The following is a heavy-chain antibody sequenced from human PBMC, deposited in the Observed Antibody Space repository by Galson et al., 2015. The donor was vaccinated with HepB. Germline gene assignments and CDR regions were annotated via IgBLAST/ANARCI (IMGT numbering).Heavy chain of an antibody. V-gene: IGHV4-59*08. J-gene: IGHJ4*02. CDR1: QGSINDYY. Sequence: SETLSLTCSVSQGSINDYYWSWIRQSPGNRLEWIGYIYYNGDTTYNPSLGCRVGMSVDRSINQVSLWLTSVTAADTAVYYCVRHPGRGSVGYAFDLWGQGTLVTVSA. D-gene: IGHD5-12*01. CDR3: VRHPGRGSVGYAFDL. CDR2: IYYNGDT.